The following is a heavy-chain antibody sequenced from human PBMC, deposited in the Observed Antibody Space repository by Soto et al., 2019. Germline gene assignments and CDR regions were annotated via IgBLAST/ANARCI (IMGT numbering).Heavy chain of an antibody. J-gene: IGHJ3*02. V-gene: IGHV3-7*05. CDR2: IKQDGSEK. D-gene: IGHD2-21*01. CDR3: ARVVSRGAFDI. CDR1: GFTFSSYW. Sequence: EVQLVESGGGLVQPGGSLRLSCAASGFTFSSYWMSLVRQAPGKGLEWVANIKQDGSEKYYVDSVKGRFTISRDNAKNSLYLQMNSLRAEDTAVYYCARVVSRGAFDIWGQGTMVTVSS.